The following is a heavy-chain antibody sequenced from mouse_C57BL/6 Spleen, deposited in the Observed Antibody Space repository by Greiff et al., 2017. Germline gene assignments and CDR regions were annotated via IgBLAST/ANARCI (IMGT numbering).Heavy chain of an antibody. CDR1: GYAFSSSW. D-gene: IGHD4-1*01. V-gene: IGHV1-82*01. J-gene: IGHJ2*01. CDR3: ARDLGLDY. CDR2: IYPGDGDT. Sequence: VQLQQSGPELVKPGASVKISCKASGYAFSSSWMNWVKQRPGKGLEWIGRIYPGDGDTNYNGKFKGKATLTADKSSSTAYMQLSSLTSEDSAVYFCARDLGLDYWGQGTTLTVSS.